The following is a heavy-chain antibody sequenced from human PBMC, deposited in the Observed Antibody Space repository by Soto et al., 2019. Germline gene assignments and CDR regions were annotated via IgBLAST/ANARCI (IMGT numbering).Heavy chain of an antibody. J-gene: IGHJ4*02. Sequence: GGSLILSCAASGFTFSSYAMSWVRQAPGKGLEWVSAISGSGGSTYYADSVKGRFTISRDNSKNTLYLQMNSLRAEDTAVYYCAKDRVGAAAGSEIDYWGQGTLVTVSS. CDR2: ISGSGGST. V-gene: IGHV3-23*01. CDR1: GFTFSSYA. CDR3: AKDRVGAAAGSEIDY. D-gene: IGHD6-13*01.